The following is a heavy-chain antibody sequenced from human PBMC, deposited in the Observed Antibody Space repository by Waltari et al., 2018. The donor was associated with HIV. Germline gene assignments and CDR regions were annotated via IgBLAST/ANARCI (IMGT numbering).Heavy chain of an antibody. CDR3: AKYLDCSGTSCYTPYFDY. D-gene: IGHD2-2*02. CDR2: ITGSGGGT. Sequence: EVQLLESGGGLVQPGGSLRLSCAASGFIFSSYAMSWVRQAPGKGREWVSAITGSGGGTYYADSVKGRFTFSRDNSQNTLYLQMNSLRAEDTAVYYCAKYLDCSGTSCYTPYFDYWGQGTLVTVSP. V-gene: IGHV3-23*01. J-gene: IGHJ4*02. CDR1: GFIFSSYA.